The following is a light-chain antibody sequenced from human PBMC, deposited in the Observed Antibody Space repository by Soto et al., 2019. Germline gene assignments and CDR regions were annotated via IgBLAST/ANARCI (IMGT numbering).Light chain of an antibody. J-gene: IGKJ1*01. CDR3: QQYGSSPWT. CDR2: ATS. CDR1: QTVNSDY. V-gene: IGKV3-20*01. Sequence: EIVLTQSPGTLSLSPGETATLSCRASQTVNSDYLAWFQQRPGQAPRLLIFATSSRATGFQDRFSGSGSGTDFTLTIRRLEPEDFAVYYCQQYGSSPWTFGQGTKVDIK.